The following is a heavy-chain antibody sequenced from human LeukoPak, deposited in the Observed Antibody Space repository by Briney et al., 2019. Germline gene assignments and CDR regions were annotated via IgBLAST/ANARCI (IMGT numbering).Heavy chain of an antibody. CDR2: MYYTGST. V-gene: IGHV4-39*07. CDR1: GGAISSGSYY. J-gene: IGHJ4*02. D-gene: IGHD6-13*01. Sequence: SETLSLTCIVSGGAISSGSYYWGWIRQPPGKGLEWIGSMYYTGSTYNSPSLKSRVTISVDTSKNQFSLKLSSVTAADTAVYYCARGAAATYWGQGTLVTVSS. CDR3: ARGAAATY.